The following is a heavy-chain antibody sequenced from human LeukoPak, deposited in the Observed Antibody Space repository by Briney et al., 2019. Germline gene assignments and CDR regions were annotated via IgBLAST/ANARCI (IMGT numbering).Heavy chain of an antibody. CDR1: GYTFTSYG. J-gene: IGHJ4*02. Sequence: ASVKVSCKASGYTFTSYGISWVRQAPGQGLEWMGWISAYNGNTNYAQNLQGRVTMTTDTSTSTAYMELRSLRSDDTAVYYCARDIPPYSSGWYDYWGQGTLVTVSS. V-gene: IGHV1-18*01. CDR3: ARDIPPYSSGWYDY. CDR2: ISAYNGNT. D-gene: IGHD6-19*01.